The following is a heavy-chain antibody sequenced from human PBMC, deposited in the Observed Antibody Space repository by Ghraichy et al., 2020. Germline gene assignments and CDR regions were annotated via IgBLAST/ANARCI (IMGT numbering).Heavy chain of an antibody. CDR2: IYHSGST. CDR3: ARGFRAVAGTSYFDY. CDR1: GYSISSGYY. J-gene: IGHJ4*02. V-gene: IGHV4-38-2*02. D-gene: IGHD6-19*01. Sequence: GSLRLSCTVSGYSISSGYYWGWIRQPPGKGLEWIGSIYHSGSTYYNPSLKSRVTISVDTSKNQFSLKLSSVTAADTAVYYCARGFRAVAGTSYFDYWGQGTLVTVSS.